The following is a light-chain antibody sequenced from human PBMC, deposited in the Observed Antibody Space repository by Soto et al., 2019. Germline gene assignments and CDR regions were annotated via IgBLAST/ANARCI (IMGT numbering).Light chain of an antibody. V-gene: IGKV1-5*03. J-gene: IGKJ3*01. CDR3: QQYNNYPVT. Sequence: DIQMTQSPSTLSASVGDRVTITCRASQSISWWLAWYQQKPGKAPKLLIYKASSLESGVPSRFSGSGSGTEFTLTISSLQPDNFATYYCQQYNNYPVTFGPGTKVDIK. CDR1: QSISWW. CDR2: KAS.